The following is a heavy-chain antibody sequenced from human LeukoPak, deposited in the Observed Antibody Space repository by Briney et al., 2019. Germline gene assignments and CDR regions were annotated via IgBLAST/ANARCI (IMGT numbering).Heavy chain of an antibody. CDR1: GFTFSSYS. J-gene: IGHJ5*02. V-gene: IGHV3-21*04. CDR2: ISSSSSYM. D-gene: IGHD4-17*01. CDR3: AKLWGTTVTTSAQA. Sequence: LRLSCAASGFTFSSYSMNWVRQAPGKGLEWVSSISSSSSYMYYADSVKGRFTISRDNAKNTLYLQMNSLRAEDTAVYYCAKLWGTTVTTSAQAWGQGTLVTVSS.